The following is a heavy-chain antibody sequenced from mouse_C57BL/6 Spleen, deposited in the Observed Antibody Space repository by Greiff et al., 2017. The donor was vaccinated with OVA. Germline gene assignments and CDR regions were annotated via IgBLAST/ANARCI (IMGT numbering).Heavy chain of an antibody. Sequence: QVQLQQPGTELVKPGASVKLSCKASGYTFTSYWMHWVKQRPGQGLEWIGNINPSNGGTNYNEKFKSKATLTVDKSSSTAYMQLSSLTSEDSAVYYGARGYGSSYGWYFDVWGTGTTVTSPQ. D-gene: IGHD1-1*01. J-gene: IGHJ1*03. V-gene: IGHV1-53*01. CDR3: ARGYGSSYGWYFDV. CDR2: INPSNGGT. CDR1: GYTFTSYW.